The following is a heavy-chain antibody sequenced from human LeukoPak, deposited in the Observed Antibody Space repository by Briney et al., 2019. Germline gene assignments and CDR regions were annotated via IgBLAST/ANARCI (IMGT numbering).Heavy chain of an antibody. V-gene: IGHV3-23*01. CDR2: ISGSGGST. J-gene: IGHJ4*02. CDR1: GFTFSCYG. D-gene: IGHD3-9*01. CDR3: AKATVLRYFDWLPFDY. Sequence: GGSLRLSCAASGFTFSCYGMSWVRQAPGKGLEWVSAISGSGGSTYYADSVKGRFTISRDNSKNTLYLQMNSLRAEDTAVYYCAKATVLRYFDWLPFDYWGQGTLVTVSS.